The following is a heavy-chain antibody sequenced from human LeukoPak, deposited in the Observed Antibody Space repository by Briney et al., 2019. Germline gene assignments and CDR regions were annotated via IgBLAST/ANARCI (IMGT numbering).Heavy chain of an antibody. V-gene: IGHV3-30*18. CDR2: ISYDGSNK. CDR3: AKEGKDYGDYWYFDL. J-gene: IGHJ2*01. D-gene: IGHD4-17*01. Sequence: GGSLRLSCAASGFTVSSNYMSWVRQAPGKGLEWVAVISYDGSNKYYADSVKGRFTISRDNSKNTLYLQMNSLRAEDTAVYYCAKEGKDYGDYWYFDLWGRGTLVTVSS. CDR1: GFTVSSNY.